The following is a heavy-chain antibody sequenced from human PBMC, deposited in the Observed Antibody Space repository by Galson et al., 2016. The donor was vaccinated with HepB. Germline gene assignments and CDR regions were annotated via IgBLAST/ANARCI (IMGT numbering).Heavy chain of an antibody. V-gene: IGHV4-59*01. J-gene: IGHJ3*02. CDR3: ARRNLYPPYSTSSGGAFDI. D-gene: IGHD6-6*01. CDR1: GDSISGYY. CDR2: IYYNGSA. Sequence: SETLSLTCTVSGDSISGYYCSWIRQPPGKGLEWIGYIYYNGSANYNPSLKSRVTMSVDTSKNQFSLKLNSVTAADTAVYFCARRNLYPPYSTSSGGAFDIWGQGKLVTVSS.